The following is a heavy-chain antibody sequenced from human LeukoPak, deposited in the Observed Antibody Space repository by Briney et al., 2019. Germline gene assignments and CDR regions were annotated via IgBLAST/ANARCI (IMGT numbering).Heavy chain of an antibody. CDR3: ATLVDEAAIRGNDY. CDR1: GFTFSDYS. V-gene: IGHV3-21*01. CDR2: ISSTGSYI. Sequence: PGGSLRLSCAASGFTFSDYSMNWVRRAPGKGLQCVSSISSTGSYIYYADSVKGRFTISRDNAKNSLYLQMNSLRAEDTAVYYRATLVDEAAIRGNDYWGQGTLVTVSS. D-gene: IGHD2-2*02. J-gene: IGHJ4*02.